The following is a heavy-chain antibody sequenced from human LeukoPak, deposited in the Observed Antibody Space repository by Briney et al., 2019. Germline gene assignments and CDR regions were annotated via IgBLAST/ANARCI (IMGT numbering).Heavy chain of an antibody. J-gene: IGHJ4*02. V-gene: IGHV3-21*01. CDR2: ISSSSSYI. Sequence: NSGGSLRLSCAASGFTFSSYAMSWVRQAPGKGLEWVSSISSSSSYIYYADSVKGRFTISRDSAKNSLYLQMNSLRAEDTAVYYCARGAYSGSIFDYWGQGTLVTVSS. D-gene: IGHD1-26*01. CDR3: ARGAYSGSIFDY. CDR1: GFTFSSYA.